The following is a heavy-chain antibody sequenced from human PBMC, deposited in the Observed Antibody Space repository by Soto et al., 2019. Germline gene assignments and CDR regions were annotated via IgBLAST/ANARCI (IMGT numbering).Heavy chain of an antibody. CDR1: GYTFTSYD. D-gene: IGHD3-3*01. CDR3: ARRLTTDDNWFDP. CDR2: VSAYNRNT. J-gene: IGHJ5*02. Sequence: ASVKVSCKASGYTFTSYDITWVRQAPGQGLEWMGWVSAYNRNTNYAQKLQGRVTMTTDTSTSTAYMELRSLRSDDTAVYYCARRLTTDDNWFDPWGQGTLVTVSS. V-gene: IGHV1-18*01.